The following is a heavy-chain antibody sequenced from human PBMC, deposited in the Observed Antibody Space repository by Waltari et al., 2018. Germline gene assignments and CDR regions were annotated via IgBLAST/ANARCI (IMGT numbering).Heavy chain of an antibody. CDR2: ISSDSVSK. Sequence: QVQLVESGGGVVQPGTSLRLSCTVSGLTFGHYAMHWVRQAPGKGLEWLAIISSDSVSKFYAESVNGRFTISRDNSKNTMYLEMSALTLEDTAIYFCARAQSGGYCFDFWGQGTLVTVSS. J-gene: IGHJ4*02. D-gene: IGHD2-21*01. CDR3: ARAQSGGYCFDF. CDR1: GLTFGHYA. V-gene: IGHV3-30*15.